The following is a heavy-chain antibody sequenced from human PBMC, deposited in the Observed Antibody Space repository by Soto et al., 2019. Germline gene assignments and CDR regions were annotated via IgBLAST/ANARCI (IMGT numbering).Heavy chain of an antibody. J-gene: IGHJ5*02. V-gene: IGHV1-8*01. D-gene: IGHD3-10*01. CDR2: MNPGSGNT. CDR1: GYTFTNYE. CDR3: ARMASSGSLNWFDP. Sequence: QVQLVQSGAEVKKPGASVKVSCKASGYTFTNYEISWVRQATGQGLEWMGWMNPGSGNTGYAHKFQGRVTMTRTLSISTAYMELSKLGSDDTAIYYCARMASSGSLNWFDPWGQGTLVTVSS.